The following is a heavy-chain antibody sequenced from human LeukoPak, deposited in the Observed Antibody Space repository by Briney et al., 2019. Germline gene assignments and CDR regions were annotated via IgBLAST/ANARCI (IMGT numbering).Heavy chain of an antibody. Sequence: GGSLRLSCAASGFTFSSYAMSWVRQAPGKGLEWVSAISGSGGSTYYADSVKGRFTISRDNSKNTLYLQMNSLRAEDTAVYYCARGQAGYDAFDIWGQGTMVTVSS. CDR2: ISGSGGST. CDR3: ARGQAGYDAFDI. CDR1: GFTFSSYA. D-gene: IGHD6-19*01. J-gene: IGHJ3*02. V-gene: IGHV3-23*01.